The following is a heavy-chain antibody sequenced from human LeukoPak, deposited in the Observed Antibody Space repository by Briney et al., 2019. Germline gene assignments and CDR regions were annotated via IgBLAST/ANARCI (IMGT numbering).Heavy chain of an antibody. J-gene: IGHJ4*02. CDR2: ISAYNGNT. CDR1: GYTFTSYG. Sequence: GASVKVSCKASGYTFTSYGISWVRQAPGQGLEWMGWISAYNGNTNYAQKLQGRVTMTTDTSTSTAYMELRSLRSDDTAVYHCARARLYCSGGSCFPFDYWGQGTLVTVSS. CDR3: ARARLYCSGGSCFPFDY. V-gene: IGHV1-18*04. D-gene: IGHD2-15*01.